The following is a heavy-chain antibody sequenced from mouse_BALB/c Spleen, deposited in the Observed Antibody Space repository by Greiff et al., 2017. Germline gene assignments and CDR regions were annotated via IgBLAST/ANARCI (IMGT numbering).Heavy chain of an antibody. Sequence: QVQLKESGAELIKPGASVKISCKATGYTFSSYWLEWVKQRPGHGLEWIGELLPGRGSTNYNEKFKGKATFTADTSSNPAYMQLSSLTSEDSAVYYCARKTVTGKPSYYAMDYGGEGTSVTVS. J-gene: IGHJ4*01. CDR1: GYTFSSYW. CDR3: ARKTVTGKPSYYAMDY. V-gene: IGHV1-9*01. D-gene: IGHD4-1*01. CDR2: LLPGRGST.